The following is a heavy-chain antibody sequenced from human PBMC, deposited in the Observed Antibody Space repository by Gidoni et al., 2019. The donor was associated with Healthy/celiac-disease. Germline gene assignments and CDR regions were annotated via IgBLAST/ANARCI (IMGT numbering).Heavy chain of an antibody. CDR3: ARMPVPDSSGYYQQGDWGIFDY. Sequence: QVTLRESGPALVKPTQTLTLTCTFSGFSLSTSGMCVSWIRQPPGKALEWLALIDWDDDKYYSTSLKTRLTISKDTSKNQVVLTMTNMDPVDTATYYCARMPVPDSSGYYQQGDWGIFDYWGQGTLVTVSS. V-gene: IGHV2-70*01. CDR1: GFSLSTSGMC. J-gene: IGHJ4*02. D-gene: IGHD3-22*01. CDR2: IDWDDDK.